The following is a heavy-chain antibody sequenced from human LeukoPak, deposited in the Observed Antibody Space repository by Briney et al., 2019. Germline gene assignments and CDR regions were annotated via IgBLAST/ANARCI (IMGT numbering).Heavy chain of an antibody. CDR3: ARIAGSSAAAGNC. CDR1: GFTFSSYS. D-gene: IGHD6-13*01. V-gene: IGHV3-21*01. J-gene: IGHJ4*02. CDR2: ISSSSSYI. Sequence: PGGSLRLSCAASGFTFSSYSMNWVRQAPGKGLEWVSSISSSSSYIYYADSVKGRFTISRDNAKNSLYQQMNSLRAEDTAVYYCARIAGSSAAAGNCWGQGTLVTVSS.